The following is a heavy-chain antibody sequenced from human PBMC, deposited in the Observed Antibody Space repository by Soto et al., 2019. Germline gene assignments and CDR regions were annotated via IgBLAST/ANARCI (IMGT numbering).Heavy chain of an antibody. V-gene: IGHV1-46*01. D-gene: IGHD2-8*01. Sequence: GASVKVSCKASGYTFTSYYMHWVRQAPGQGLEGMGIINPSGGSTSYAQKFQGRVNMTMDTSTSTVYMEQSSLRSEDTAVYYCARVGALGYCTNGVCHSNWYFDYWGQGTLVTVSS. CDR2: INPSGGST. CDR3: ARVGALGYCTNGVCHSNWYFDY. CDR1: GYTFTSYY. J-gene: IGHJ4*02.